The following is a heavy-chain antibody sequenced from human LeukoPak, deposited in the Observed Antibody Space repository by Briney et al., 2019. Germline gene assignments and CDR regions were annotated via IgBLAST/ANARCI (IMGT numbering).Heavy chain of an antibody. V-gene: IGHV3-30-3*01. CDR2: ISYDGSNK. D-gene: IGHD6-19*01. J-gene: IGHJ4*02. CDR3: AREAGTILY. Sequence: GGSLRLSCAASGFTFSSYAMHWVRQAPGKGLEWVAVISYDGSNKYYADSVKGRFTISRDNSKNTLYLQMNSLRAEDTAVYYCAREAGTILYWGQGTLVTASS. CDR1: GFTFSSYA.